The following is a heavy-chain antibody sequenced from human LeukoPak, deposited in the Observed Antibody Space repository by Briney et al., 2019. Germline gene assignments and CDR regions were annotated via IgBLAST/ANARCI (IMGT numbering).Heavy chain of an antibody. CDR2: IYFTGSV. V-gene: IGHV4-61*08. D-gene: IGHD3-22*01. CDR1: DASVSSTGYY. CDR3: ARLTHYYDSSSHFYWFGT. J-gene: IGHJ5*02. Sequence: SETLSLTCTVSDASVSSTGYYWTWVRQPPGKGLEWIGHIYFTGSVNYNPSLKSRVTISLDTSKNQFSLKLSSVTAADTAVYYCARLTHYYDSSSHFYWFGTWGQGTLVTVSS.